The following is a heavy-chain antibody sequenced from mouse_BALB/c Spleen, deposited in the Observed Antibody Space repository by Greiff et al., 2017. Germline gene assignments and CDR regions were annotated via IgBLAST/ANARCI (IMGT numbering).Heavy chain of an antibody. CDR2: IYPGNSDT. J-gene: IGHJ4*01. CDR1: GYTFTSYW. V-gene: IGHV1-5*01. CDR3: TGVRQYYYAMDY. Sequence: EVQLQQSGTVLARPGASVTLSCKASGYTFTSYWMHWVNQKPGQGLEWIGAIYPGNSDTSYNQKFKGKAKLTAVTSTSTAYMELNSLTTEDSAVYYCTGVRQYYYAMDYWGQGTSVTVSS. D-gene: IGHD2-14*01.